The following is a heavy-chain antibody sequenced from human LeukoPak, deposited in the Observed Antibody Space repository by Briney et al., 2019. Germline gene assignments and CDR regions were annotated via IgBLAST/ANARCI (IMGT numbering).Heavy chain of an antibody. CDR1: GASISSYY. CDR3: ARGQYHLLYWYFDL. V-gene: IGHV4-4*07. Sequence: SETLSLTCTVSGASISSYYWNWIRQPPGKGLEWIGRIYSSGSTNYNPSLKSRVTMSVDTSKNQFSLKLSSVTAADTAVYYCARGQYHLLYWYFDLWGRGTLVTVSS. CDR2: IYSSGST. D-gene: IGHD2-2*01. J-gene: IGHJ2*01.